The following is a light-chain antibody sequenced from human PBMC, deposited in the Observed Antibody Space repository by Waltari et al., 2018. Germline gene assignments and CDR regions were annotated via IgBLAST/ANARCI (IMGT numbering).Light chain of an antibody. Sequence: HSALTQPASVSGSPGQSITISFTGTSVAIGNSNSLSWYQQYTDRAPELLIYDVSHRPSRISNRFSGSKSGYTASLTISDLQAEDEADYFCSSYSTTNTLIFGGGTRLTV. V-gene: IGLV2-14*03. J-gene: IGLJ2*01. CDR2: DVS. CDR3: SSYSTTNTLI. CDR1: SVAIGNSNS.